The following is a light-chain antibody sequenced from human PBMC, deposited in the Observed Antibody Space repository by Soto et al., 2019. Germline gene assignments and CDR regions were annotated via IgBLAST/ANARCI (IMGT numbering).Light chain of an antibody. CDR3: SSYTSSSPLV. Sequence: QSALTQPASVSGSPGQSITISCTGTSSDVGGYNYVSWYQHHPGKAPKLMIYEVSNRPSGVSNRFSGSKSGNTASLTISGLQAEDEADYYCSSYTSSSPLVFGTGTKVT. CDR2: EVS. V-gene: IGLV2-14*01. CDR1: SSDVGGYNY. J-gene: IGLJ1*01.